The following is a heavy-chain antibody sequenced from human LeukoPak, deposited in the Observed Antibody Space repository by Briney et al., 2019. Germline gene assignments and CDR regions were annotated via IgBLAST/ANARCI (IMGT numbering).Heavy chain of an antibody. D-gene: IGHD3-10*01. CDR2: ISGSGGST. CDR1: GFTFSSYA. J-gene: IGHJ5*02. CDR3: VRDYYGSGKTRWFDP. Sequence: GGSLRLSCAASGFTFSSYAMSWVRQAPGKGLEWVSAISGSGGSTYYADSVKGRFTISRDNAKNTLYLQMTSLRVEDTAVYYCVRDYYGSGKTRWFDPWGQGTLVTVSS. V-gene: IGHV3-23*01.